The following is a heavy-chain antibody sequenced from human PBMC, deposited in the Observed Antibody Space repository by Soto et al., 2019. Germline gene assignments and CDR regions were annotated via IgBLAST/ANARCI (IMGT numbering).Heavy chain of an antibody. Sequence: PSATLSLTCSVSGASISSYYWSWIRQPPGKGLEWIGYIFYTGSTDYNPSLQSRVAISIGASRKDFSLKMTSVTAADTAIYYCARFPGYSTSWAALDIWGQGTLVTVSS. J-gene: IGHJ3*02. D-gene: IGHD1-26*01. CDR3: ARFPGYSTSWAALDI. CDR2: IFYTGST. CDR1: GASISSYY. V-gene: IGHV4-59*01.